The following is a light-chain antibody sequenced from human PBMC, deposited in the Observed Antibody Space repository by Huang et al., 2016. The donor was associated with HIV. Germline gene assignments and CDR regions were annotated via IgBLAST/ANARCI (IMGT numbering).Light chain of an antibody. CDR1: HAISNS. CDR3: QQYFTTPLA. CDR2: APS. V-gene: IGKV1-NL1*01. J-gene: IGKJ4*01. Sequence: IQMTQSPSSLSASVGDRVTITCRASHAISNSLVWYQQKPGKAPKLLLFAPSRLDSGVPSRFRGSGSGTDYTLTISSLQPDDFATYYCQQYFTTPLAFGGGTKVEIK.